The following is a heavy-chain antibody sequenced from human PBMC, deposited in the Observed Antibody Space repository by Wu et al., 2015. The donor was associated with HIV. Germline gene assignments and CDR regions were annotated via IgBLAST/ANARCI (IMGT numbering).Heavy chain of an antibody. CDR3: ARDGGRGYNYASLDY. CDR1: GYIFTTYY. CDR2: INPSGSST. J-gene: IGHJ4*02. D-gene: IGHD5-24*01. V-gene: IGHV1-46*01. Sequence: QVQLVQSGAEVKKPGASVRVSCKASGYIFTTYYMHWVRQAPGQGLEWMAIINPSGSSTTYTQKFQGRVTMTSDTSTGTVYMKLSGLRSEDTAIYYCARDGGRGYNYASLDYWGQGTLVTVSS.